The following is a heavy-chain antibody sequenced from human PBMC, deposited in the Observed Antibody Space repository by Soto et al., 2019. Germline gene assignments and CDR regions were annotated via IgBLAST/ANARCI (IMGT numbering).Heavy chain of an antibody. V-gene: IGHV4-39*01. CDR2: IYYSGST. J-gene: IGHJ4*02. D-gene: IGHD6-19*01. Sequence: SETLSLTCTVSGGSISSSSYYWGWIRQPPGKGLEWIGSIYYSGSTYYNPSLKSRVTISVDTSKNQFSLKLSSVTAADTAVYYCARGAFFDQWLIDYWGQGTLVTVSS. CDR3: ARGAFFDQWLIDY. CDR1: GGSISSSSYY.